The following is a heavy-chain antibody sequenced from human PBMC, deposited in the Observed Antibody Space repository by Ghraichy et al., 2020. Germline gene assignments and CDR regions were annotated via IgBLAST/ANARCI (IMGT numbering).Heavy chain of an antibody. J-gene: IGHJ6*03. V-gene: IGHV3-7*01. CDR2: IKHDGSEK. Sequence: GESLNISCAASGFTFSSYWMSWVRQAPGKGLEWVANIKHDGSEKYYVDSVKGRFTISRDNAKNSLYLQMNSLRAEDTAGYYCARAVASSWYERYSYYYMDVWGKGTTVTVSS. CDR3: ARAVASSWYERYSYYYMDV. D-gene: IGHD6-13*01. CDR1: GFTFSSYW.